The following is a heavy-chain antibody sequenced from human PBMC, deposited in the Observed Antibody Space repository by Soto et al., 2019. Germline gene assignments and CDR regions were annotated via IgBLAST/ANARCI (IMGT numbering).Heavy chain of an antibody. J-gene: IGHJ6*02. CDR1: GHSFTSYW. CDR2: IYPGDSDT. CDR3: ASSRNYDFWSGYYKHYYGMDV. Sequence: SKVFGHSFTSYWIGWVRQMPGRGLEWMGIIYPGDSDTRYSPSFQGQVTISADKSISTAYLQWSSLKASDTAMYYCASSRNYDFWSGYYKHYYGMDVWGQGTTVTVSS. D-gene: IGHD3-3*01. V-gene: IGHV5-51*01.